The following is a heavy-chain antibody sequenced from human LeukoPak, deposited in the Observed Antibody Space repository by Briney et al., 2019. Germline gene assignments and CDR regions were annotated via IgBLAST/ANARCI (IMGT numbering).Heavy chain of an antibody. CDR3: ARLHCDSSGYDYFDY. Sequence: GGSLRLSCVASGFAFSSYWMNWVRQAPGKGLEWVSSISSSSSYIYYADSVKGRFTISRDNAKNSLYLQMNSLRAEDTAVYYCARLHCDSSGYDYFDYWGQGTLVTVSS. J-gene: IGHJ4*02. V-gene: IGHV3-21*01. CDR1: GFAFSSYW. D-gene: IGHD3-22*01. CDR2: ISSSSSYI.